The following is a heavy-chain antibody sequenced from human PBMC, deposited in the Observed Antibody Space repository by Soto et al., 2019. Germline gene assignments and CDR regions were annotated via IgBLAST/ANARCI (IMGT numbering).Heavy chain of an antibody. CDR2: IYGNDDK. J-gene: IGHJ4*02. V-gene: IGHV2-5*01. CDR3: VHTLASSSRNTFDY. D-gene: IGHD6-6*01. CDR1: GFSLSTSKMG. Sequence: SGPTLVNPTQTLTLTCIFSGFSLSTSKMGVGWIRQPPGKALEWFALIYGNDDKRYSPSRKSRLTITKDTSKNQVVLTMTNMDPVDTATYYCVHTLASSSRNTFDYWGQGILVTVSS.